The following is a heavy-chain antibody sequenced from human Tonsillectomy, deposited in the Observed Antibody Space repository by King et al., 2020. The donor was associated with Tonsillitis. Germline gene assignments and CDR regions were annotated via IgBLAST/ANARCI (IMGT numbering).Heavy chain of an antibody. J-gene: IGHJ4*02. V-gene: IGHV3-23*01. CDR2: LTDRCGSA. CDR1: GFTFRSYA. Sequence: VQLQESGGGLAQPGGSLRLSCEASGFTFRSYAMSWVRQAPGKGLEWVACLTDRCGSAHDADAVKGRFTISRDDSKNTVYLQMNSLSADDTAVFYCVKDYGVGEAKPDPFIDYWGQGTLVTVSS. D-gene: IGHD3-10*01. CDR3: VKDYGVGEAKPDPFIDY.